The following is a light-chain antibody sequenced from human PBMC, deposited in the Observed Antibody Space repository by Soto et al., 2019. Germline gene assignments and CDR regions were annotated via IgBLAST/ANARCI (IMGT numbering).Light chain of an antibody. CDR3: SSYTSSSTYV. J-gene: IGLJ1*01. CDR2: EVT. V-gene: IGLV2-14*01. CDR1: GSDVGGYDY. Sequence: QSVLTQPASVSGSPGQSITISCTGTGSDVGGYDYVSWYQHHPGKAPKVMIYEVTNRPSGVSNRFSGSKSGNTASLTISGLLAEDEADYCCSSYTSSSTYVFXTGTKVTVL.